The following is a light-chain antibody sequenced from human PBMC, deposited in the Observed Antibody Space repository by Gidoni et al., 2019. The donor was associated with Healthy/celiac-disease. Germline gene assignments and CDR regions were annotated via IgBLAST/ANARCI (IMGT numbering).Light chain of an antibody. CDR1: SSNIGSNT. CDR3: AAWDDSLNGWV. CDR2: SNN. Sequence: QSVLTQPPSASGTPGQRVTISCSGSSSNIGSNTVNWYQQLPGTAPKLLLYSNNQRPSGGPDPFPCPQSGHSTSLALSWLQSEDEADYYCAAWDDSLNGWVFGGGTKLTVL. J-gene: IGLJ3*02. V-gene: IGLV1-44*01.